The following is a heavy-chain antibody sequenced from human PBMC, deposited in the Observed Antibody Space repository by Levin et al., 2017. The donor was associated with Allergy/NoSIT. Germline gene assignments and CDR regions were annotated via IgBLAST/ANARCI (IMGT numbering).Heavy chain of an antibody. D-gene: IGHD3-16*02. Sequence: ASVKVSCKASGYTFTSYDINWVRQATGQGLEWMGWMNPNSGNTGYAQKFQGRVTMTRNTSISTAYMELSSLRSEDTAVYYCARTSNMITFGGVIVIPHYGMDVWGQVTTVTVSS. CDR2: MNPNSGNT. V-gene: IGHV1-8*01. J-gene: IGHJ6*02. CDR1: GYTFTSYD. CDR3: ARTSNMITFGGVIVIPHYGMDV.